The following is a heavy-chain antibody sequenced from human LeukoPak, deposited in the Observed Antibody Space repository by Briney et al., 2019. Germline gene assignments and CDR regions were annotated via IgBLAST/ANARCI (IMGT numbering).Heavy chain of an antibody. Sequence: PSETLSLTCTVSGGSISSSSYYWGWIRQPPGKGLEWIGSIYYSGSTYYNPSLKSRVTISVDTSKNQFSLKLSSVTAADTAVYYCARTDGDAFDYWGQGTLITVSS. J-gene: IGHJ4*02. CDR2: IYYSGST. D-gene: IGHD4-17*01. CDR1: GGSISSSSYY. CDR3: ARTDGDAFDY. V-gene: IGHV4-39*07.